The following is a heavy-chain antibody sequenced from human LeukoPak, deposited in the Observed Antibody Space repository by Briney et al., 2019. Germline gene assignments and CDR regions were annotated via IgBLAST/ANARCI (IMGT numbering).Heavy chain of an antibody. V-gene: IGHV4-4*07. CDR2: IYTSGST. J-gene: IGHJ3*02. CDR1: GGSISSYY. D-gene: IGHD3-22*01. Sequence: SETLSLTCTVSGGSISSYYWSWIRQPAGKGLEWIGRIYTSGSTNYNPSLKSRVTMSVDTSKNQFSLKLSSVTAADTAVYYCARDRSPTYYYDNSGYYPDAFDIWGQGTMVTVSS. CDR3: ARDRSPTYYYDNSGYYPDAFDI.